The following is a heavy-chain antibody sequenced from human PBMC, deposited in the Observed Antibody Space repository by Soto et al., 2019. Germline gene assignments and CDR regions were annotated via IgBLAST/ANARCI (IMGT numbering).Heavy chain of an antibody. Sequence: GGSLRLSCAASGFTFSSCAMSWVRQAPGKGLEWVSAISGSGGSTYYADSVKGRFTISRDNSKNTLYLQMNSLRAEDTAVYYCAKDSLVVVPAAIVHRYNWNLFDYWGQGTLVTVSS. V-gene: IGHV3-23*01. CDR3: AKDSLVVVPAAIVHRYNWNLFDY. J-gene: IGHJ4*02. D-gene: IGHD2-2*02. CDR1: GFTFSSCA. CDR2: ISGSGGST.